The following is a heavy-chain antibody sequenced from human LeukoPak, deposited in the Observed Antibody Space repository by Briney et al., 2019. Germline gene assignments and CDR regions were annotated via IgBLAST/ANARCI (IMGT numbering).Heavy chain of an antibody. V-gene: IGHV4-34*01. D-gene: IGHD6-6*01. J-gene: IGHJ4*02. CDR1: GGSFSGYY. CDR3: ARFSAGRYRSSSPFDY. CDR2: INHSGST. Sequence: SETLSLTCAVYGGSFSGYYWSWIRQPPGKGLEWIGEINHSGSTNYNPSLKSRVTISVDTSKNQFSLKLSSVTAADTAVYYCARFSAGRYRSSSPFDYWGKGTLVTVSS.